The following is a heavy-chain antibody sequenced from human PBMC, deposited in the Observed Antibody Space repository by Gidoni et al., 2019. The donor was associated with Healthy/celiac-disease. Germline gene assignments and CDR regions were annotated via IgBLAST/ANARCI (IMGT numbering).Heavy chain of an antibody. J-gene: IGHJ4*02. D-gene: IGHD3-3*01. CDR1: GGSFSGSY. CDR2: INHSGST. Sequence: QVQLQQWGAGLLKPSETLSLTCAVYGGSFSGSYWSWIRQPPGKGLEWIGEINHSGSTNYNPSLKSRVTISVDTSKNQFSLKLSSVTAADTAVYYCARGPRINRMYYDFWSGYYSNWGQGTLVTVSS. CDR3: ARGPRINRMYYDFWSGYYSN. V-gene: IGHV4-34*01.